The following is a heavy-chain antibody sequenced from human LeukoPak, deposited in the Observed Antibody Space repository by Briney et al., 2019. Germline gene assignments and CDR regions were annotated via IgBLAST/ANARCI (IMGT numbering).Heavy chain of an antibody. J-gene: IGHJ5*02. CDR3: AKDMELAS. V-gene: IGHV3-48*03. CDR1: GFTFSSFE. Sequence: GGSLRLSCAASGFTFSSFEMNWVRQAPGKGLEWVSYISSSGSTIYYADSVKGRFTISRDNAKNSLYLQLNSLRAEDTAEYYCAKDMELASWGQGTLVTVS. CDR2: ISSSGSTI. D-gene: IGHD1-26*01.